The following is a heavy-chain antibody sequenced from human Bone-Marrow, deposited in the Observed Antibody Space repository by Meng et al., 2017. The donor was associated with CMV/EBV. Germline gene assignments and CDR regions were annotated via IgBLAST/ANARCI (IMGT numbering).Heavy chain of an antibody. CDR1: GGSIRSSNW. CDR2: IYHSGST. V-gene: IGHV4-4*02. J-gene: IGHJ5*02. D-gene: IGHD6-19*01. Sequence: SETLSFTCAVPGGSIRSSNWWSWVSQPPGKGLEWIGEIYHSGSTNYNPSLKSRVTISVDKSKNQFSLKLNSVTAADTAVYYCARAHAVARYYHWGQGTLVTVSS. CDR3: ARAHAVARYYH.